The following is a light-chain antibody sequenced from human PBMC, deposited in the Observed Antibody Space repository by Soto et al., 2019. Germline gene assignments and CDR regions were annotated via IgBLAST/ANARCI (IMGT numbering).Light chain of an antibody. J-gene: IGKJ1*01. CDR1: QSVSSSY. CDR3: QQYNNWATWT. Sequence: ELLLTACPITMALSPASRAALSCKAIQSVSSSYLAWYQQKPGEAPRLLIHGATTRAKGIPARFSGSGSGTEFTLTISSRQSEDFAVYYCQQYNNWATWTFGQGTKVDIK. V-gene: IGKV3-15*01. CDR2: GAT.